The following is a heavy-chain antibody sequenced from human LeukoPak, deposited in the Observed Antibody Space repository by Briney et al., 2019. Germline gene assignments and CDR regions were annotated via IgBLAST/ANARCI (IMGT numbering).Heavy chain of an antibody. V-gene: IGHV3-21*01. CDR1: GFTFSSYS. CDR3: ARDFPIAAAGVFDY. J-gene: IGHJ4*02. CDR2: ISSSSSYI. Sequence: PGGSLRLSCAASGFTFSSYSMNWVRQAPGKGLEWVSSISSSSSYIYYADSVKGRFTISRDNAKNSLYLQMNSLRAEDTAVYYCARDFPIAAAGVFDYWGQGTLVTVSS. D-gene: IGHD6-13*01.